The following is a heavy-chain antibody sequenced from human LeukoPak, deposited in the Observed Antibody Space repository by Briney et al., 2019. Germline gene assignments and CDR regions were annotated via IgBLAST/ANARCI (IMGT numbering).Heavy chain of an antibody. J-gene: IGHJ3*02. D-gene: IGHD3-22*01. CDR3: AALGGYYYDSSGYYQI. Sequence: ASVKVSCKAPGYPFTSYYMHWVRQAPGQGLEWMGIINPSGGSTSYAQRFQGRVTMTRDMSTSTVYMELSSLRSEDTAVYYCAALGGYYYDSSGYYQIWGQGTMVTVSS. V-gene: IGHV1-46*01. CDR1: GYPFTSYY. CDR2: INPSGGST.